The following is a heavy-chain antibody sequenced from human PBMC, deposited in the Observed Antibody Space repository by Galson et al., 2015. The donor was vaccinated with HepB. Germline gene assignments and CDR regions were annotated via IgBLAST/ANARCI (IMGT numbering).Heavy chain of an antibody. CDR1: GFTFSSYG. Sequence: SLRLSCAASGFTFSSYGMHWVRQAPGKGLEWVAVIWYDGSNKYCADSVKGRFTISRDNSKNTLYLQMNSLRAEDTAVYYCAREEDSSGWYYFDYWGQGTLVTVSS. CDR3: AREEDSSGWYYFDY. D-gene: IGHD6-19*01. V-gene: IGHV3-33*08. CDR2: IWYDGSNK. J-gene: IGHJ4*02.